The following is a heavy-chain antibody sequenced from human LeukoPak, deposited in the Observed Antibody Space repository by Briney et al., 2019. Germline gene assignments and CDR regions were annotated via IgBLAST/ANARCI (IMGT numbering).Heavy chain of an antibody. V-gene: IGHV3-13*03. CDR1: GFTFSSYD. J-gene: IGHJ4*02. D-gene: IGHD1-7*01. Sequence: GGSLRLSCAACGFTFSSYDMHWVRQATGKGLEWVSAIGTAGDTYYPGSVKGQFTISRENAKNSLYLQMNSLRAGDTAVYYCARDSPPSWNYPRHFDYWGQGTLVTVSS. CDR3: ARDSPPSWNYPRHFDY. CDR2: IGTAGDT.